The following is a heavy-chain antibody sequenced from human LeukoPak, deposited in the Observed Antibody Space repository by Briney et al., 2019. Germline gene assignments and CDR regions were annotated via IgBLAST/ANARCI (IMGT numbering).Heavy chain of an antibody. CDR2: IYYSGST. CDR1: GGSISSYY. V-gene: IGHV4-59*08. J-gene: IGHJ4*02. CDR3: ARQKVGAPFDY. D-gene: IGHD1-26*01. Sequence: SETLSLTCTVSGGSISSYYWSWIRQPPGKGLEWIGYIYYSGSTNYNPSLKSRVTISVDTSKNQFSLKLSSVTAADTAVYYCARQKVGAPFDYWGQGTPVTVSS.